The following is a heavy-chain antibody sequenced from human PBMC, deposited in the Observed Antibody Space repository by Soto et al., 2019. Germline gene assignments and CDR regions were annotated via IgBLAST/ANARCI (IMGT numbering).Heavy chain of an antibody. CDR1: GGSISGSSYY. CDR3: AREGLLLLPDY. Sequence: ETLSLTCPVSGGSISGSSYYWGWIRQPPGKGLEWIGSIYYSGRTYYNPSLKSRVTISVDTSKNQFSLKLSSVTAADTAVYYCAREGLLLLPDYWGQGTLVTVSS. D-gene: IGHD3-22*01. CDR2: IYYSGRT. V-gene: IGHV4-39*02. J-gene: IGHJ4*02.